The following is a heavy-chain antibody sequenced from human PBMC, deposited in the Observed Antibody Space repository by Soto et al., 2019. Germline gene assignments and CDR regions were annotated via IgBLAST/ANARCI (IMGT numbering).Heavy chain of an antibody. Sequence: PGGSLRLSCAASGFTFSSYSMNWVRQAPGKGLEWVSAISGSGGGTYYADSVKGRFTISRDNSKSTLYLQMNSLRAEDTAVYYCAKCFDSGYDNEYWGQGTRVTVSS. CDR2: ISGSGGGT. CDR3: AKCFDSGYDNEY. V-gene: IGHV3-23*01. D-gene: IGHD5-12*01. CDR1: GFTFSSYS. J-gene: IGHJ4*02.